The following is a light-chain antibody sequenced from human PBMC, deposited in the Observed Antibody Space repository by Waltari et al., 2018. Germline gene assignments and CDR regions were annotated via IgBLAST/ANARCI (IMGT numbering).Light chain of an antibody. J-gene: IGLJ3*02. CDR2: GNT. V-gene: IGLV1-40*01. CDR3: QCYDSSLSGSV. CDR1: SSNIGAGYA. Sequence: QSVLTQPPSVSGAPGQRVTISCTGSSSNIGAGYAVHRYQQLPGTAPKLLIYGNTNRPSGVPDRFSGSKSGTSASLAITRLQAEDEADYYCQCYDSSLSGSVFGGGTKLTVL.